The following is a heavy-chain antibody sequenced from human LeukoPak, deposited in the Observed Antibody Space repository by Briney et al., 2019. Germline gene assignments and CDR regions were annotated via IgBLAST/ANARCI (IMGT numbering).Heavy chain of an antibody. Sequence: PGGSLRLSCAASGFTFSSYDIHWVRQAPGKGLEWVVFIRYDGSNKYYADSVEGRFTISRDNSKNTLYLQMNSLRVEDTAVYYCAKFDCWGQGTLVTVSS. CDR2: IRYDGSNK. V-gene: IGHV3-30*02. CDR1: GFTFSSYD. CDR3: AKFDC. J-gene: IGHJ4*02.